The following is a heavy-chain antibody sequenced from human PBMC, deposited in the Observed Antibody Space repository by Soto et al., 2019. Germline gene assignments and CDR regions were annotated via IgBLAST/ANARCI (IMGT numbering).Heavy chain of an antibody. CDR3: AIWPGGYYYYGMDV. CDR2: MNPNSGNT. J-gene: IGHJ6*02. Sequence: QVQLVQSGAEVKKPGASVKVSCKASGYTFTSYDINWVRQATGQGLEWMGWMNPNSGNTGYAQKFQGRVTMTRNTSISTAYMDLSSRRAEDTAGYYCAIWPGGYYYYGMDVWGQGTTVTVSS. CDR1: GYTFTSYD. V-gene: IGHV1-8*01. D-gene: IGHD2-8*02.